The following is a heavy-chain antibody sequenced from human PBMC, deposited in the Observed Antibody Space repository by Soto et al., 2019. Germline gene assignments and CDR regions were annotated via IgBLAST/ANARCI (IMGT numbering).Heavy chain of an antibody. Sequence: QVQLVESGGGVVQPGRSLRLSCAASGFTFSSYGMHWVRQAPGKGLEWVAVISYDGSNKYYADSVKGRFTISRDNSKNTLYLKMNSLRDEDTAVYYCAKDDWARNSTRADYYYYYGMDVWGQGTTVTVSS. V-gene: IGHV3-30*18. CDR1: GFTFSSYG. D-gene: IGHD1-7*01. J-gene: IGHJ6*02. CDR2: ISYDGSNK. CDR3: AKDDWARNSTRADYYYYYGMDV.